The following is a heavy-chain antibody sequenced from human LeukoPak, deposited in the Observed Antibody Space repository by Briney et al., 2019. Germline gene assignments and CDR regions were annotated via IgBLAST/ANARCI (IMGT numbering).Heavy chain of an antibody. Sequence: SETLSLTCAVYGGSFSGYYWSWIRQPPGRGLEWIGTIYHGETTYYNPSLKSRVTISADTSKNQFSLKLTSVTAADTAVYYCARQGDSIGYSTLGYWGQGTLVTVSS. D-gene: IGHD3-22*01. V-gene: IGHV4-34*01. CDR1: GGSFSGYY. J-gene: IGHJ4*02. CDR3: ARQGDSIGYSTLGY. CDR2: IYHGETT.